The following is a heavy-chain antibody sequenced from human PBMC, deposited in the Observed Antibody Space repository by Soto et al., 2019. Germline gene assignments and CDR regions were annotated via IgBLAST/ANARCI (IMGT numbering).Heavy chain of an antibody. J-gene: IGHJ6*02. CDR3: TRNASYSSSPSQFSGMDV. CDR2: IVPMLGTP. CDR1: GGTFDNFI. V-gene: IGHV1-69*01. D-gene: IGHD3-16*02. Sequence: QVQLVQSGAEVKEPGSSVRVSCKASGGTFDNFIMNWVRQTPGRGLEWMGGIVPMLGTPTYAEKFKGRGTISAPGATRTMYLELTTVTSEDTAILCSTRNASYSSSPSQFSGMDVWCQGTTVTASS.